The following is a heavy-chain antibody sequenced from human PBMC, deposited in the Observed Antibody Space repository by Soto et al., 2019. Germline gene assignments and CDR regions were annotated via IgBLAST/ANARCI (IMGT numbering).Heavy chain of an antibody. Sequence: GGSLRLSCAASGFTFSSYAMHWVRQAPGKGLEWVAVISYDGSNKYYADSVKGRFTISRDNSKNTLYLQMNSLRAEDTAVYYCAISLAPHYYYYGMDVWGQGTTVTVSS. V-gene: IGHV3-30-3*01. J-gene: IGHJ6*02. CDR1: GFTFSSYA. CDR2: ISYDGSNK. D-gene: IGHD6-6*01. CDR3: AISLAPHYYYYGMDV.